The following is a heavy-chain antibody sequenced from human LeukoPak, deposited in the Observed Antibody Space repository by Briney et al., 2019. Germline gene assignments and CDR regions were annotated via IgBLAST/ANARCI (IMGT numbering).Heavy chain of an antibody. D-gene: IGHD6-13*01. CDR3: AKGGTEYSSTWPFDY. CDR1: KGSFSGHC. V-gene: IGHV4-34*01. J-gene: IGHJ4*02. Sequence: SETLSLTCAVYKGSFSGHCWTWIRQPPGKGLEWIGEINQSGTMNYNPSLRSRVNMSLDRTNNQFSLKLTSVTAADTAVYYCAKGGTEYSSTWPFDYWGQGTPVTVSS. CDR2: INQSGTM.